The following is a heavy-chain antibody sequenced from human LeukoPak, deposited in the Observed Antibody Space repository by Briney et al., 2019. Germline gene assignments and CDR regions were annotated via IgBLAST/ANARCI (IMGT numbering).Heavy chain of an antibody. CDR2: IYSDNT. Sequence: GGSLRLSCTVSGFTVSTNSISWVRQAPGKGLEWVSFIYSDNTHYSDSVKGRFTISRDNSKNTLYLQMNSLRAEDTAVYYCAKSNGYGLVDIWGQGTMVTVSS. CDR1: GFTVSTNS. J-gene: IGHJ3*02. CDR3: AKSNGYGLVDI. V-gene: IGHV3-53*01. D-gene: IGHD3-10*01.